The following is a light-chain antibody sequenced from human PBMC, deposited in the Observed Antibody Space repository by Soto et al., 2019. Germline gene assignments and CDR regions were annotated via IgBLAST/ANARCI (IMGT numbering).Light chain of an antibody. CDR1: SSDVGGYDY. J-gene: IGLJ1*01. CDR3: TSYTTTSNYV. CDR2: EVT. Sequence: QSVLTHPRSVCWSPGQSITISCTGTSSDVGGYDYVSWYQQHPGKAPKFMIYEVTNRPSGVSHRFSGSKSGNTASLTISGLQAEDDADYYCTSYTTTSNYVFGTGTKVTVL. V-gene: IGLV2-14*01.